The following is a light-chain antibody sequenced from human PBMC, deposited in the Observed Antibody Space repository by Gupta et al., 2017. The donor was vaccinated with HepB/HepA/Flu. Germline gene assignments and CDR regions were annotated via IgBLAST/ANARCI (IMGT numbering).Light chain of an antibody. V-gene: IGKV3-20*01. J-gene: IGKJ3*01. CDR1: QSVSSSY. CDR3: QQYGGSPIT. CDR2: VAS. Sequence: EIVLTQSPGTLSLSPLERATLSCRASQSVSSSYLAWYQQKPGQAPRLLIYVASSRATGIPDRFSGGGSGTDLTLTISRLEPEDFAVYYCQQYGGSPITFGPGTKVDIK.